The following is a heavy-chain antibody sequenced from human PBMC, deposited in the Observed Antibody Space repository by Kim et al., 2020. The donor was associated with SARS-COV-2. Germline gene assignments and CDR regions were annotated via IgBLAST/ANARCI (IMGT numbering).Heavy chain of an antibody. D-gene: IGHD3-10*01. CDR3: ARARYYYGSGSRPWFDY. J-gene: IGHJ4*02. Sequence: LKSRVTISVDTSKNQFSLKLSSVTAADTAVYYCARARYYYGSGSRPWFDYWGQGTLVTVSS. V-gene: IGHV4-39*07.